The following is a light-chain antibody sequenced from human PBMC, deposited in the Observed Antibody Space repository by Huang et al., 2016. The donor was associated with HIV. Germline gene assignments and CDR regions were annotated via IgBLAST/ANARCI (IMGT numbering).Light chain of an antibody. J-gene: IGKJ2*02. V-gene: IGKV1-39*01. Sequence: DIQMTQSQSSLSASVGDRVIITCRASQSIIKYLNWYQQMPGKAPKLLIYGASTLQDGVSSRFSGSGSGTEFTLTISSLQPEDAAMYYCQQSYRIPRTFGQGTSLEI. CDR1: QSIIKY. CDR3: QQSYRIPRT. CDR2: GAS.